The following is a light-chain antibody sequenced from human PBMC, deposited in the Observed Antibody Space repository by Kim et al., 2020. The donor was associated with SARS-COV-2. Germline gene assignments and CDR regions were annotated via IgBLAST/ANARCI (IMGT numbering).Light chain of an antibody. CDR1: SVHTNTA. Sequence: SVWITYPLSSVHTNTAIAYHREHAEKAPRVLMTLNPDGRHTNGDGTPDRFSRSTTGADRYRPISGLQSEDEADYYCQTWASDILMFCGGTKLTVL. CDR3: QTWASDILM. J-gene: IGLJ3*02. CDR2: LNPDGRH. V-gene: IGLV4-69*01.